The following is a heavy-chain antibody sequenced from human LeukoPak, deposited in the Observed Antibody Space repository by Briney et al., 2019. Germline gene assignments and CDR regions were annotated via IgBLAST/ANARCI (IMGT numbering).Heavy chain of an antibody. CDR3: ARRASGSGNVGY. CDR1: GDSVSSSSYY. V-gene: IGHV4-39*01. D-gene: IGHD3-10*01. CDR2: IYYSGAT. J-gene: IGHJ4*02. Sequence: SETLSLTCTVSGDSVSSSSYYWVWIRQPPGKGLEWIGNIYYSGATYYNPSLKSRVIISIDTSKNQFSLRVTSVTAVDTAVYYCARRASGSGNVGYWGQGTLVTVSS.